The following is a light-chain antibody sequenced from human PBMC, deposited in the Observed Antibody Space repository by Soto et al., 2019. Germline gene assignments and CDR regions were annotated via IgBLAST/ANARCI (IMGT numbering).Light chain of an antibody. CDR2: EIT. CDR1: SSDVGGFNS. V-gene: IGLV2-14*01. Sequence: QSVLTQPASVSGSPGQSITISCTGTSSDVGGFNSVSWYQQHPGKAPKLIIYEITSRPSGISDRFSGSKSGNTASLTISELHVDDEANYYCSSYTTSGTRVFGGGTKLTVL. J-gene: IGLJ3*02. CDR3: SSYTTSGTRV.